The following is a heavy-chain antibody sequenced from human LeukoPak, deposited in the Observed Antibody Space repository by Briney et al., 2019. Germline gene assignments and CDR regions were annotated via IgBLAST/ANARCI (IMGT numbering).Heavy chain of an antibody. CDR3: ARDVGYYYDSSGYYDY. V-gene: IGHV4-34*01. D-gene: IGHD3-22*01. CDR1: GGSFSGYY. CDR2: INHSGST. J-gene: IGHJ4*02. Sequence: SETLSLTCAVYGGSFSGYYWSWIRQPPGKGLEWIGEINHSGSTNYNPSLKSRVTISVDTSKNQFSLKLSSVTAADMAVYYCARDVGYYYDSSGYYDYWGQGTLVTVSS.